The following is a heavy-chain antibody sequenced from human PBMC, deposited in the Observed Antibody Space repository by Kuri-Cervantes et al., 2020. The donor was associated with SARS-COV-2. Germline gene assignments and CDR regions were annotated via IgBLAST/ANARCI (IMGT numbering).Heavy chain of an antibody. CDR3: GREEGGELGEAFDY. V-gene: IGHV3-21*01. Sequence: GGSLRLSCAASGFTFSGHSMNWIRQAPGKGLEGFASIDGSSYYIYHADSVKGRLTISRDNAKTSLYLQMNSLKPEDPAVYYCGREEGGELGEAFDYWGQGTLVTVSS. CDR2: IDGSSYYI. J-gene: IGHJ4*02. D-gene: IGHD7-27*01. CDR1: GFTFSGHS.